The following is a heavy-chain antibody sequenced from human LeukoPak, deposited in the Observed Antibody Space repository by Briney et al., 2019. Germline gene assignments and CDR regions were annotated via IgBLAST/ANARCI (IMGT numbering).Heavy chain of an antibody. CDR2: INPNSGGT. D-gene: IGHD3-10*01. CDR3: AREPMVRDFNWFDP. Sequence: ASVKVSCKASGYAFTGYYIHWVRQAPGQGLECMGRINPNSGGTNYAQKFQGRVTMTRDTSISTAYMELSRLTSDDTAVYYCAREPMVRDFNWFDPWGQGTLVTVSS. V-gene: IGHV1-2*06. CDR1: GYAFTGYY. J-gene: IGHJ5*02.